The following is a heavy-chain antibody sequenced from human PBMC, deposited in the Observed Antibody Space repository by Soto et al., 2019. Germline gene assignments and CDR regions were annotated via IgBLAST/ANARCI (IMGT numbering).Heavy chain of an antibody. CDR2: ISPNNGNT. J-gene: IGHJ4*02. CDR3: ARDFGSDLSAPGEVFDY. V-gene: IGHV1-18*04. CDR1: GYFFTTYG. D-gene: IGHD3-3*01. Sequence: ASVKVSCKASGYFFTTYGISWVRQAPGQGLEWMGWISPNNGNTKYAQSFQGRVTMTTDTSTYTAYMELRSLRSDDPPVYYCARDFGSDLSAPGEVFDYWGQGTVVTASS.